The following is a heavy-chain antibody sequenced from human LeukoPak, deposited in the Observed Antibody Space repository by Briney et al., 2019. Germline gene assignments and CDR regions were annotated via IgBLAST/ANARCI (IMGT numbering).Heavy chain of an antibody. CDR1: QFTFSSYS. CDR2: ISSSGSYI. CDR3: ARMGVGGSSTGAIFD. Sequence: GGSLRLSCAASQFTFSSYSMNWVRQAPGKGLEWVSSISSSGSYIYYADSVKGRFTISRDNAKNSLYLQMNSLRAEDTAVYYCARMGVGGSSTGAIFDWGQGTLVTVSS. V-gene: IGHV3-21*01. D-gene: IGHD2-2*01. J-gene: IGHJ4*02.